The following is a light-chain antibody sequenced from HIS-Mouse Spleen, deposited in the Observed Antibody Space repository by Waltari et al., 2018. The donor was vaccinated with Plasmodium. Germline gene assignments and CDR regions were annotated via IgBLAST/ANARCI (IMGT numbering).Light chain of an antibody. Sequence: SYELTQPPSVSVSPGQTARITCSGDALPKKYAYWYQQKSGQAPGLVIYEDSKRPSGIPGSFSGSSSGTMATLTIRGAQVEDEADYYCYSTDSSGNHRVFGGGTKLTVL. J-gene: IGLJ3*02. V-gene: IGLV3-10*01. CDR1: ALPKKY. CDR3: YSTDSSGNHRV. CDR2: EDS.